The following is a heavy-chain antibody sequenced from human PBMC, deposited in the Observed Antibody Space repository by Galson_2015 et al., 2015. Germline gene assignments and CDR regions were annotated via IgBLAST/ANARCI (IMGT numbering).Heavy chain of an antibody. CDR3: ARQILDYDLWSGYYPTNFDY. Sequence: SLRLSCAASEFTFSSYYMSWVRQAPGKGLERVSSISSTTTYIYYADSVKGRFTISRDNAKNSLYLQMNSLGAEDTAVYYCARQILDYDLWSGYYPTNFDYWGQGTLVTVSS. CDR2: ISSTTTYI. CDR1: EFTFSSYY. D-gene: IGHD3-3*01. J-gene: IGHJ4*02. V-gene: IGHV3-21*01.